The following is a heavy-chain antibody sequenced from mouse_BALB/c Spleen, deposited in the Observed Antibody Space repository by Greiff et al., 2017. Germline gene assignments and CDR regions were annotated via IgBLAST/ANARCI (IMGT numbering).Heavy chain of an antibody. J-gene: IGHJ4*01. CDR2: ISSGGSYT. D-gene: IGHD1-1*01. CDR1: GFTFSSYA. V-gene: IGHV5-9-4*01. Sequence: EVKLMESGGGLVKPGGSLKLSCAASGFTFSSYAMSWVRQSPEKRLEWVAEISSGGSYTYYPDTVTGRFTISRDNAKNTLYLEMSSLRSEDTAMYYCAIITNYAMDYWGQGTSVTVSS. CDR3: AIITNYAMDY.